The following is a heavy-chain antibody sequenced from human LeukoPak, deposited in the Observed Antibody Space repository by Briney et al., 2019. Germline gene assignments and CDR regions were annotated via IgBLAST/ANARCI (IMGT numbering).Heavy chain of an antibody. D-gene: IGHD3-3*01. V-gene: IGHV3-9*01. Sequence: GRSLRLSCAASGFTFDDYAMHWVRQAPGKGLEWVSGISWNSGCIGYAVSVKGRFTISRDNAKNSLYLQMNSLRAEDTALYYCAKGYRGGFWSGYYFDYWGQGTLVTVSS. CDR1: GFTFDDYA. CDR3: AKGYRGGFWSGYYFDY. CDR2: ISWNSGCI. J-gene: IGHJ4*02.